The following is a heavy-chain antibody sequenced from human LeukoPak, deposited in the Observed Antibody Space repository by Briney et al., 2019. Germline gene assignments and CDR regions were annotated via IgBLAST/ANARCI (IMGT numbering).Heavy chain of an antibody. CDR1: GFTVSCHH. CDR3: ARAVGATRLRFDY. V-gene: IGHV3-53*01. Sequence: GGSLRLPCGASGFTVSCHHMRWVRQAPGKGVEWVPVIYSGGSTYYADSVKGRFTISRDNSKNTLYLQMNSLRAEDTAVYYCARAVGATRLRFDYWGQGTLVTVSS. CDR2: IYSGGST. J-gene: IGHJ4*02. D-gene: IGHD1-26*01.